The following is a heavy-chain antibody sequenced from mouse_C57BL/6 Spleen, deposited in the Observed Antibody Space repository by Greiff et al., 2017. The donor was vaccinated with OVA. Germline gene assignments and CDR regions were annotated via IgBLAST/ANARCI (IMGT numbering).Heavy chain of an antibody. Sequence: EVQLQQSVAELVRPGASVKLSCTASGFNIKNTYMHWVKQRPEQGLEWIGRIDPANGNTKYAPKFQGKATITADTSSNTAYLQLSSLTSEDTAIYYCARWPITTVVEGYFDVWGTGTTVTVSS. D-gene: IGHD1-1*01. V-gene: IGHV14-3*01. CDR2: IDPANGNT. CDR1: GFNIKNTY. CDR3: ARWPITTVVEGYFDV. J-gene: IGHJ1*03.